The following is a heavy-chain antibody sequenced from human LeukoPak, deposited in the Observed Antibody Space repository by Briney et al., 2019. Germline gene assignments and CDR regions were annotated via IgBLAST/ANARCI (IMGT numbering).Heavy chain of an antibody. J-gene: IGHJ4*02. D-gene: IGHD6-19*01. CDR3: ARILSSAWGELGY. Sequence: GGSLRLSCAASGFIFSNYGMHWVRQTPGKGLEWVAFIRYDGSNKYYADSVKGRFTISRDNSKNTLYVQMNSLRAEDTAVYYCARILSSAWGELGYWGQGTLVTVSS. V-gene: IGHV3-30*02. CDR1: GFIFSNYG. CDR2: IRYDGSNK.